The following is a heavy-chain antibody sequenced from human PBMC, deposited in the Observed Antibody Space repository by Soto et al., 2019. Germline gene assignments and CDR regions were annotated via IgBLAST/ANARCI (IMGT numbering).Heavy chain of an antibody. V-gene: IGHV4-31*03. Sequence: SETLSLTCTVSGGSISSGGYYWSWIRQHPGKGLEWIGYIYYSGSTYYNPSLKSRVTMSVDTSKNQFSLKLSSVTAAAMAVYSCVCARSGFCFGSLYWLDPWGQGTPVTVSS. CDR2: IYYSGST. D-gene: IGHD3-9*01. CDR3: VCARSGFCFGSLYWLDP. CDR1: GGSISSGGYY. J-gene: IGHJ5*02.